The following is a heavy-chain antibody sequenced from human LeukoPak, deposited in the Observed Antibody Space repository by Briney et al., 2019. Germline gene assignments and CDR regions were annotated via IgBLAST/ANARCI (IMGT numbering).Heavy chain of an antibody. J-gene: IGHJ3*02. Sequence: PSETLSPTCAVYGGSFSGYYWSWIRQPPGKGLEWIGEINHSGSTNYNPSLKSRVTISVDTSKNQFSLKLSSVTAADTAVYYCARDRWPLGGAFDIWGQGTMVTVSS. CDR3: ARDRWPLGGAFDI. D-gene: IGHD3-10*01. V-gene: IGHV4-34*01. CDR2: INHSGST. CDR1: GGSFSGYY.